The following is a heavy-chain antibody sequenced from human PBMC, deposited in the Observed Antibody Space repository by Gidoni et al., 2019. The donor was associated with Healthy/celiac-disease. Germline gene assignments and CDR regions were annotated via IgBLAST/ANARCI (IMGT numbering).Heavy chain of an antibody. V-gene: IGHV3-30*18. Sequence: QVQLVESGGGVVQPGRSLRLSCAASGFTFSSYGMHWVRQAPGKGLEWVAVISYDGSNKYYADSVKGRFTISRDNSKNTLYLQMNSLRAEDTAVYYCANLAQFDYWGQGTLVTVSS. CDR3: ANLAQFDY. CDR1: GFTFSSYG. J-gene: IGHJ4*02. CDR2: ISYDGSNK.